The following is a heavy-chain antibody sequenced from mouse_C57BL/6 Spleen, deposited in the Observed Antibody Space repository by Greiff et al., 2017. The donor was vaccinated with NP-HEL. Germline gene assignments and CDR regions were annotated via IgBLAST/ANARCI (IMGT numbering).Heavy chain of an antibody. D-gene: IGHD2-4*01. CDR1: GYTFTDYN. CDR3: ARRGVLRREGYYAMDY. Sequence: EVQLQQSGPELVKPGASVKIPCKASGYTFTDYNMDWVKQSHGKSLEWIGDINPNNGGTIYNQKFKGKATLTVDKSSSTAYMELRSLTSEDTAVYYCARRGVLRREGYYAMDYWGQGTSVTVSS. CDR2: INPNNGGT. V-gene: IGHV1-18*01. J-gene: IGHJ4*01.